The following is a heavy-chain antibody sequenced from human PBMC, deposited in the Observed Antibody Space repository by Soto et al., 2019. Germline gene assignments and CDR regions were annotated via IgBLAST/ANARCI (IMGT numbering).Heavy chain of an antibody. Sequence: ASVKVSCKASGYTFTSYGISWVRQAPGQGLEWMGWISAYNGNTNYAQKLQGRVTMTTDTSTSTAYMELRRLRSDDTAVYYCARGNEDIVVVPATPVAFDIWGQGTMVTVSS. V-gene: IGHV1-18*01. J-gene: IGHJ3*02. CDR3: ARGNEDIVVVPATPVAFDI. CDR2: ISAYNGNT. CDR1: GYTFTSYG. D-gene: IGHD2-2*01.